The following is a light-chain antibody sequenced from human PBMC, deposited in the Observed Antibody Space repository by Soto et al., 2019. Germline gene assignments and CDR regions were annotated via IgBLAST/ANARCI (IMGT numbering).Light chain of an antibody. CDR1: SSDVGGYNY. CDR2: EVS. Sequence: QSVLTQPASVSGSPGQSITISCTGTSSDVGGYNYVSWYQQHPGIAPKLIIYEVSDRPSGVSNRFSGSKSGNTAYLTISGLQAEDEADYYCCSYTSRSTRVFGGGTKLTVL. J-gene: IGLJ3*02. CDR3: CSYTSRSTRV. V-gene: IGLV2-14*01.